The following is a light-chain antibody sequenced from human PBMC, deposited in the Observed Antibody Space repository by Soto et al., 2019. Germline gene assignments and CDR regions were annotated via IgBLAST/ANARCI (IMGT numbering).Light chain of an antibody. CDR2: DVS. Sequence: EIVLTQSPATLSLSPGERATLSCRASQSVSTYLAWYQQKPGQAPRLLIYDVSKRATGIPARFSGSGSGTDFTLTIGSLEPEDFAVYYCHQRSNWPPLTFGGGTKVEIK. CDR1: QSVSTY. V-gene: IGKV3-11*01. CDR3: HQRSNWPPLT. J-gene: IGKJ4*01.